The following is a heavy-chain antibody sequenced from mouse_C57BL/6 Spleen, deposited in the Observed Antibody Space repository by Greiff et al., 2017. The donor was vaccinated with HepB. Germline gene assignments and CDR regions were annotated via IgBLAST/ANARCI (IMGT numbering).Heavy chain of an antibody. V-gene: IGHV1-20*01. CDR2: INPYNGDT. J-gene: IGHJ4*01. CDR3: ARDEYDDHYYAMDY. D-gene: IGHD2-4*01. CDR1: GYSFTGYF. Sequence: EVQLQQSGPELVKPGDSVKISCKASGYSFTGYFMNWVMQSHGKSLEWIGRINPYNGDTFYNQKFKGKATLTVDKSSSTAHMEIRSLTSEDSAVYYCARDEYDDHYYAMDYWGQGTSVTVSS.